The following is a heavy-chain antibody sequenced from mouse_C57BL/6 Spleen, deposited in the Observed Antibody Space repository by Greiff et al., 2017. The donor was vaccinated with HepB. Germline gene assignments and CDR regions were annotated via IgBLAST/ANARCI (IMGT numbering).Heavy chain of an antibody. V-gene: IGHV1-69*01. CDR3: ARRRSYYSNPAMDY. D-gene: IGHD2-5*01. J-gene: IGHJ4*01. CDR1: GYTFTSYW. Sequence: QVQLKQPGAELVMPGASVKLSCKASGYTFTSYWMHWVKQRPGQGLEWIGEIDPSDSYTNYNQKFKGKSTLTVDKSSSTAYMQLSSLTSEDSAVYYCARRRSYYSNPAMDYWGQGTSVTVSS. CDR2: IDPSDSYT.